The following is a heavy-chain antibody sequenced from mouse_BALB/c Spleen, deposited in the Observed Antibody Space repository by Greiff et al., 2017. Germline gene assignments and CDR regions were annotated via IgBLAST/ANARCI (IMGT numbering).Heavy chain of an antibody. Sequence: VQLKQSGAELVRSGASVKLSCTASGFNIKDYYMHWVKQRPEQGLEWIGWIDPENGDTEYAPKFQGKATMTADTSSNTAYLQLSSLTSEDTAVYYCRNFEVDYWGQGTTLTVSS. CDR3: RNFEVDY. J-gene: IGHJ2*01. CDR2: IDPENGDT. CDR1: GFNIKDYY. V-gene: IGHV14-4*02. D-gene: IGHD2-1*01.